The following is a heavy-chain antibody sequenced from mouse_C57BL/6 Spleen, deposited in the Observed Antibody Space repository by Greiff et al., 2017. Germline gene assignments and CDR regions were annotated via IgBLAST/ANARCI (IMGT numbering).Heavy chain of an antibody. Sequence: QVQLKASGPELVKPGASVKISCKASGYAFSSSWMNWVKQRPGKGLEWIGRIYPGDGDTNYNGKFQGKATLTADKSSSTAYMQLSSLTSEDSAVYFCARYYYGSSYYAMDYWGQGTSVTVSS. CDR3: ARYYYGSSYYAMDY. J-gene: IGHJ4*01. CDR1: GYAFSSSW. V-gene: IGHV1-82*01. CDR2: IYPGDGDT. D-gene: IGHD1-1*01.